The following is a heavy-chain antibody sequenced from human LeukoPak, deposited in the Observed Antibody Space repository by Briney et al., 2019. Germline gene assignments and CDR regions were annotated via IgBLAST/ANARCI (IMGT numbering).Heavy chain of an antibody. D-gene: IGHD3-22*01. V-gene: IGHV3-30*18. Sequence: GRSLRLSCAASGFTFSSYGMHWVRQAPGKGLEWVAVISYDGSNKYYADSVKGRFTISRDNSENTLYLQMNSLRAEDTAVYYCAKEEGYYDSSGGFDYWGQGTLVTVSS. J-gene: IGHJ4*02. CDR1: GFTFSSYG. CDR2: ISYDGSNK. CDR3: AKEEGYYDSSGGFDY.